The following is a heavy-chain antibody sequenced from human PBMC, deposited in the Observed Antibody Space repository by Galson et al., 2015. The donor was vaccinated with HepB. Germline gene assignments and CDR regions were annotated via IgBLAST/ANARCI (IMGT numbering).Heavy chain of an antibody. CDR3: ARVGSTAAAYPSLHAAYYLDS. CDR2: INPTSSYI. V-gene: IGHV3-21*04. CDR1: GFTFSNYA. D-gene: IGHD3-16*01. J-gene: IGHJ4*02. Sequence: SLRLSCAASGFTFSNYAMNWVRQAPGKGLEWVSSINPTSSYIYYAVSLEGRYTISRDNAKNSLYLEMTSLGVEDTAIYFCARVGSTAAAYPSLHAAYYLDSWGQGTLVTVSS.